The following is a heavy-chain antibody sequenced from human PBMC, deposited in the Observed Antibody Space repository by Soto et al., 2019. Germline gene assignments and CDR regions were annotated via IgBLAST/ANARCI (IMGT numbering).Heavy chain of an antibody. CDR3: ARDYYDSSGYFTYYYYYGMDV. CDR1: GFTFSSYA. Sequence: EVQLLESGGGLVQPGGSLRLSCAASGFTFSSYAMSWVRQAPGKGLEWVSAISGSGGSTYYADSVKGRFTISRDNSKNTLYLQMNSLRAEDTAVYYCARDYYDSSGYFTYYYYYGMDVWGQGTTVTVSS. D-gene: IGHD3-22*01. J-gene: IGHJ6*02. V-gene: IGHV3-23*01. CDR2: ISGSGGST.